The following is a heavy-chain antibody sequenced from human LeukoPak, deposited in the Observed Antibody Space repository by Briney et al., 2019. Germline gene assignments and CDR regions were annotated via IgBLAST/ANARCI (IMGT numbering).Heavy chain of an antibody. CDR1: GGTFSSYA. Sequence: SVKVSCKASGGTFSSYAISWVRQAPGQGLEWMGGIIPIFDTANYAQKFQGRVTITADESTSTAYMELSSLRSEDTAVYYCAGDIVVVVAATGLSAFDIWGQGTMVTVSS. CDR2: IIPIFDTA. D-gene: IGHD2-15*01. CDR3: AGDIVVVVAATGLSAFDI. V-gene: IGHV1-69*13. J-gene: IGHJ3*02.